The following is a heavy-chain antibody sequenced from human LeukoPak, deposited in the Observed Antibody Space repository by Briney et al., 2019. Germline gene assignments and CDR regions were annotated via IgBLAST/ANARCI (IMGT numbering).Heavy chain of an antibody. CDR3: AGSSGWYRY. V-gene: IGHV4-34*01. Sequence: SETLSLTCAVSGESFSGYYSSCIRHPPRKGLEWIGEINHSGSTNYNPSLKSRVTISVDTSKNQFSLKLSSVTAADTAVYYCAGSSGWYRYWGQGTLVTVSS. CDR2: INHSGST. D-gene: IGHD6-19*01. J-gene: IGHJ4*02. CDR1: GESFSGYY.